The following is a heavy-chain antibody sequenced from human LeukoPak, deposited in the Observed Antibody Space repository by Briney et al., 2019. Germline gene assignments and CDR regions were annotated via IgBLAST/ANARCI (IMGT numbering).Heavy chain of an antibody. CDR3: AATIERITMVRGVPPDY. Sequence: ASVKVSCKVSGYTLTELSMHWVRQAPGQGLEWMGGFDPEDGETIYAQKFQGRVTMTEDTSTDTAYMELSSLRSEDTAVYYCAATIERITMVRGVPPDYWGQGTLVTVSS. V-gene: IGHV1-24*01. CDR1: GYTLTELS. CDR2: FDPEDGET. J-gene: IGHJ4*02. D-gene: IGHD3-10*01.